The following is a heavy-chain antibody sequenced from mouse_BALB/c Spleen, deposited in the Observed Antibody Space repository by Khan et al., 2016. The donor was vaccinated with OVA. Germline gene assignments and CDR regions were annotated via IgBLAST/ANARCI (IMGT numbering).Heavy chain of an antibody. Sequence: LVKTGASVKISCKASGYSLTGYYMHWVKQSHGKSLEWIGYISCYNGVISYNQKFKGKDTFTVDTYSSTAYMQFNSLTSEYSSVYYCARGDYYGSSSFAYWGQGTLVPVSA. J-gene: IGHJ3*01. D-gene: IGHD1-1*01. CDR1: GYSLTGYY. CDR2: ISCYNGVI. CDR3: ARGDYYGSSSFAY. V-gene: IGHV1S34*01.